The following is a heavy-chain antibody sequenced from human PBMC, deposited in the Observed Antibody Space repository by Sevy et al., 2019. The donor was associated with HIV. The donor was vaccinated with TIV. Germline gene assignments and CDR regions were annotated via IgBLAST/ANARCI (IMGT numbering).Heavy chain of an antibody. CDR3: ARAATDSRGWYRFDY. J-gene: IGHJ4*02. CDR2: LYSGGGT. CDR1: GFTVSSNS. Sequence: GGSLRLSCAASGFTVSSNSMTWVRQAPGKGLEWVSILYSGGGTNYGDSVKGRFTISRDNSKNTLFLPLNSLRAEDTAVYYCARAATDSRGWYRFDYWGQGTLVTVSS. D-gene: IGHD6-19*01. V-gene: IGHV3-66*01.